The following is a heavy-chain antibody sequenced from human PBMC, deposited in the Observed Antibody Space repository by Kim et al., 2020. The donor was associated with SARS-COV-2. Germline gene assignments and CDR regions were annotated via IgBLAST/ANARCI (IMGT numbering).Heavy chain of an antibody. Sequence: IYYAYSVKGRFTRSMDNAKNSLYLQINDQRAEDTAVYYCAEDLFDQAADYWGQGTLVTVSS. CDR2: I. V-gene: IGHV3-11*01. D-gene: IGHD3-9*01. CDR3: AEDLFDQAADY. J-gene: IGHJ4*02.